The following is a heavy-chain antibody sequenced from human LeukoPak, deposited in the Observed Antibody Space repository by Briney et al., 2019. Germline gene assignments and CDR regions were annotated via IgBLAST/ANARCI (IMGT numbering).Heavy chain of an antibody. CDR2: IRYDGSNK. J-gene: IGHJ4*02. V-gene: IGHV3-30*02. CDR3: AEGLHYNILTGYRRDYYFDY. D-gene: IGHD3-9*01. Sequence: PGGSLRLSCAASGFTFSSYGVHWVRQAPGKGLEWVAFIRYDGSNKYYADSVKGRFTISRDNSRTTLYLQMNSLRAEDTAVYYCAEGLHYNILTGYRRDYYFDYWGQGTLVTVSS. CDR1: GFTFSSYG.